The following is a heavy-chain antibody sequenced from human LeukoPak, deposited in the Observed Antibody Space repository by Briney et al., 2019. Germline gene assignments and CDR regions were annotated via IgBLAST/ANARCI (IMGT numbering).Heavy chain of an antibody. CDR3: ARRQQLVRRNWFDP. D-gene: IGHD6-13*01. J-gene: IGHJ5*02. CDR2: IYYSGST. Sequence: PSETLSLTCTVSGGSISSSSYYWGWIRQPPGKGLEWIGSIYYSGSTYYNPSLKSRVTISVDTSKNQFSLKLSSVTAADTAVYYCARRQQLVRRNWFDPWGQGTLVTVSS. V-gene: IGHV4-39*01. CDR1: GGSISSSSYY.